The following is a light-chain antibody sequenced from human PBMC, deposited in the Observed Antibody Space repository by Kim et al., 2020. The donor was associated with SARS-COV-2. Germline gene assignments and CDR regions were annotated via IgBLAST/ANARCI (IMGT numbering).Light chain of an antibody. CDR2: KAS. J-gene: IGKJ2*03. CDR1: QSVSYW. CDR3: QQYDAYPLR. V-gene: IGKV1-5*03. Sequence: SASIGDRVTITCRASQSVSYWLAWYQQKPGKPPKPLIYKASFLESGVPSRFSGSRSGTEFTLTISGLQPDDFATYYCQQYDAYPLRFGQGTKLEI.